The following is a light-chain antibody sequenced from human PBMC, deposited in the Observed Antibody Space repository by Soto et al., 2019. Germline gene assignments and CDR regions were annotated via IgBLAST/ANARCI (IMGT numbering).Light chain of an antibody. Sequence: DIQMTQSPSSLSASVGDRVTITCRASQSISSYLNGYQQNPGKAPKLLIYTASSLQSGVPSRFSGSESGTDFSLTISSLQPEDFATYYCQQSYSTPYTFGQGTKLEIK. CDR2: TAS. V-gene: IGKV1-39*01. J-gene: IGKJ2*01. CDR1: QSISSY. CDR3: QQSYSTPYT.